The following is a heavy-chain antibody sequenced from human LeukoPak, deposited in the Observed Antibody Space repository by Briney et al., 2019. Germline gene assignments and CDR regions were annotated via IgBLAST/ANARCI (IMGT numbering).Heavy chain of an antibody. D-gene: IGHD2-15*01. CDR3: ARGPGALGGRKYCSGGSCYSGGWFDP. V-gene: IGHV1-8*01. CDR2: MNPNSGNT. J-gene: IGHJ5*02. Sequence: ASVKVSCKASGYTFTSYDINWVRQATGQGLEWMGWMNPNSGNTSYAQKFQGRVTMTRSTSISTAYMELSSLRSEDTAVYYCARGPGALGGRKYCSGGSCYSGGWFDPWGQGTLVTVSS. CDR1: GYTFTSYD.